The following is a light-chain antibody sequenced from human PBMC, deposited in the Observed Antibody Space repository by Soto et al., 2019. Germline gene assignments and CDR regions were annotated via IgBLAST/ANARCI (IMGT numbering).Light chain of an antibody. Sequence: QSALTHPASVSGCPGQSITISCTGTSSDVGGYKYVSWYQQHPGKVPKLLIYDVSNRPSGVSNRFSGSKSGNTASLTISGLQAEDEADYYCSSYTTSSALIFGGGTKVTVL. CDR3: SSYTTSSALI. CDR1: SSDVGGYKY. V-gene: IGLV2-14*03. CDR2: DVS. J-gene: IGLJ2*01.